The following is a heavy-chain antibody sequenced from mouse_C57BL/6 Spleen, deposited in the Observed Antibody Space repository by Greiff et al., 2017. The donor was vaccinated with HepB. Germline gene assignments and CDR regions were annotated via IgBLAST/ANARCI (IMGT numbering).Heavy chain of an antibody. D-gene: IGHD2-3*01. Sequence: QVQLQQPGAELVRPGSSVKLSCKASGYTFTSYWMDWVKQRPGQGLEWIGNIYPSDSDTHYNQKFKDKATLTVDISSSPAYMQLSSLTSADSAVYYCARSLHDGYYEFAYWGQGALVTVAA. V-gene: IGHV1-61*01. CDR1: GYTFTSYW. J-gene: IGHJ3*01. CDR3: ARSLHDGYYEFAY. CDR2: IYPSDSDT.